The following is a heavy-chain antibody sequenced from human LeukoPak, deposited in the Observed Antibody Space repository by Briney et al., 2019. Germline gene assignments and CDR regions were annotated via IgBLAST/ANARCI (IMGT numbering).Heavy chain of an antibody. CDR3: AKDRIAAAGEYDY. CDR1: GFTFSSYA. J-gene: IGHJ4*02. V-gene: IGHV3-23*01. Sequence: GGSLRLSCTASGFTFSSYAMSWVRQAPGKGLEWVSAISGSGGSTYYADSVKGRFIISRDNSKNTLYLQMNSLRAEDTAVYYCAKDRIAAAGEYDYWGQGTLVTVSS. CDR2: ISGSGGST. D-gene: IGHD6-13*01.